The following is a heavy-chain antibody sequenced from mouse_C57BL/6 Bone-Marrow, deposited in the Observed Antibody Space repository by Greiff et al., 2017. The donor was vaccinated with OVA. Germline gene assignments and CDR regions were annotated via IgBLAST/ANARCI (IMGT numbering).Heavy chain of an antibody. V-gene: IGHV1-81*01. CDR1: GYTFPSYG. CDR3: ARLGSYGSSLDY. J-gene: IGHJ2*01. CDR2: LYPRSGHT. D-gene: IGHD1-1*01. Sequence: VQRVESGAVLARPGASVKLSCKASGYTFPSYGISWVKQRPGQGLEWIGELYPRSGHTYYNEKFKGKATLTAANSSSTAYMELRSLTSEDSAVYFCARLGSYGSSLDYGGQGTTLTVTS.